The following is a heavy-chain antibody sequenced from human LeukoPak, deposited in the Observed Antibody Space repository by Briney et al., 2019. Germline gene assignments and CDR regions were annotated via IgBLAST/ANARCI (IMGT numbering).Heavy chain of an antibody. CDR2: FDPEDGET. V-gene: IGHV1-24*01. CDR1: GYTLTELS. J-gene: IGHJ6*04. Sequence: ASVKVSCKVSGYTLTELSMHWVRQAPGKGLEWMGGFDPEDGETIYAQKFQGRVTMTEDTSTDTAYMELSSLRSEDTAVYYCATDSIAAAGTWGYYYGMDVWGKGTTVTVSS. D-gene: IGHD6-13*01. CDR3: ATDSIAAAGTWGYYYGMDV.